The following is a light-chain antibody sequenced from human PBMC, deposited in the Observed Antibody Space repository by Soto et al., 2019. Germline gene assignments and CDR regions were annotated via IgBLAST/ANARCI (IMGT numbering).Light chain of an antibody. CDR3: SSYTSSRIVYV. Sequence: QSALTQPASVSGSPGQSITISCTGTSSDVGGYNYVSWYQQHPGKAPKLMIYDVSNRPSGVSNRFSGSKSGNTASLTITGLQAEDEADYYCSSYTSSRIVYVFGAGTKLTVL. CDR1: SSDVGGYNY. V-gene: IGLV2-14*01. J-gene: IGLJ1*01. CDR2: DVS.